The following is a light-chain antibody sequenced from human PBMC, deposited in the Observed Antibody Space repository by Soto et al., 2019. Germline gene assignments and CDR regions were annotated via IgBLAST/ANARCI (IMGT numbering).Light chain of an antibody. J-gene: IGKJ4*01. CDR2: GAS. V-gene: IGKV3-20*01. Sequence: EIVLTQSPGTLSLSPGKRATLSCRASQSISSSYLAWYQQRPGQAPRLLIYGASSRATGIPDRFSGSGSGTDFTLTISGLEPEDFAVYYCQQYGNAPLAFGGGTKVDIK. CDR1: QSISSSY. CDR3: QQYGNAPLA.